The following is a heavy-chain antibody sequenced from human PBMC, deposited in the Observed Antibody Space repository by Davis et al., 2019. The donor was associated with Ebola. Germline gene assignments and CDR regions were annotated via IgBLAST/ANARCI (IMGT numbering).Heavy chain of an antibody. CDR2: ISGSGGST. J-gene: IGHJ4*02. CDR3: AKDGGRNLDC. Sequence: PGGSLRLSCAASGFIFSSYAMHWVRQAPGKGLEWVSAISGSGGSTYYADSVKGRFTISRDNSKNTLYLQMNSLRPEDTAVYYCAKDGGRNLDCWGQGTLVAVSS. CDR1: GFIFSSYA. V-gene: IGHV3-23*01. D-gene: IGHD2-15*01.